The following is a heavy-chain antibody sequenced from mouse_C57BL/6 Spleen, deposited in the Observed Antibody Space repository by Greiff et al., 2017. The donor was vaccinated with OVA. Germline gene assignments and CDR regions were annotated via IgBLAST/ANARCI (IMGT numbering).Heavy chain of an antibody. D-gene: IGHD2-4*01. CDR1: GYSITSGYY. Sequence: ESGPGLVKPSQSLSLTCSVTGYSITSGYYWNWIRQFPGNKLEWMGYISYDGSNNYNPSLKNRISLTSDTSKNQFFLKLNSVTTEDTATYYCASIYYEYGEYYFDYWGQGTTLTVSS. J-gene: IGHJ2*01. CDR3: ASIYYEYGEYYFDY. CDR2: ISYDGSN. V-gene: IGHV3-6*01.